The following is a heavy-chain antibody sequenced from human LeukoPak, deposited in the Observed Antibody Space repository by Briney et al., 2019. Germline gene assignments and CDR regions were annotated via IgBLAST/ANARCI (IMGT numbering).Heavy chain of an antibody. CDR2: ISGGGEGT. CDR1: GFTFSSYA. J-gene: IGHJ4*02. CDR3: AKATGSYPSNPFDY. D-gene: IGHD1-26*01. Sequence: GRSLRLSCAASGFTFSSYAMNWVRQAPGKGLEWVSGISGGGEGTFYADSVKGRFTISRDISKSTLFLQMNSLRVEDTAVYYCAKATGSYPSNPFDYWGQGTLVTVSS. V-gene: IGHV3-23*01.